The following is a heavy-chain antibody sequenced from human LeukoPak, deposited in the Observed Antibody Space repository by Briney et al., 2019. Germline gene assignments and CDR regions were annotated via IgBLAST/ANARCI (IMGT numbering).Heavy chain of an antibody. CDR2: IYYSGNT. J-gene: IGHJ4*02. Sequence: SETLSLTCTVSGGSISSYYWSWIRQPPGKGLEWIGYIYYSGNTNYNPSLKSRVTISVDTSRNQFSLKLNSVTAADTAVYYCARVSGRYCSSTSCREIVKFDYWGQGTLVTVSS. D-gene: IGHD2-2*01. CDR3: ARVSGRYCSSTSCREIVKFDY. V-gene: IGHV4-59*01. CDR1: GGSISSYY.